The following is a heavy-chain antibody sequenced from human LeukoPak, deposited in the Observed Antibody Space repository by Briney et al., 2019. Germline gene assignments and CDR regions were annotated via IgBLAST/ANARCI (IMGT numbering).Heavy chain of an antibody. Sequence: RGEPLNTSAQASGYRFINNWIAWVGQMPGKGLRWMGLFNTVESATTTPPSFKDQVTFSADRPINTPYIHLSSVKASDTAMYFCARRNYYRRKYNGFDPWGQGTQVTVSS. CDR3: ARRNYYRRKYNGFDP. J-gene: IGHJ5*02. CDR2: FNTVESAT. D-gene: IGHD3-10*01. V-gene: IGHV5-51*01. CDR1: GYRFINNW.